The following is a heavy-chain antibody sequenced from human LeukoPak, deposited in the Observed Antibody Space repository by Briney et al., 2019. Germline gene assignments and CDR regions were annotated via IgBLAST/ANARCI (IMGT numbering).Heavy chain of an antibody. D-gene: IGHD1-26*01. J-gene: IGHJ4*02. CDR1: GYSFISYW. V-gene: IGHV5-51*01. Sequence: GEALKISCNGAGYSFISYWIGWVRQMPGKGLEGLGVIYYGGSDTRYSPSLQGQVTISADKSNSTAYLQRSSLKASDTAMYYCARGPPRVGATTEGDYWGQGTLVTVSS. CDR3: ARGPPRVGATTEGDY. CDR2: IYYGGSDT.